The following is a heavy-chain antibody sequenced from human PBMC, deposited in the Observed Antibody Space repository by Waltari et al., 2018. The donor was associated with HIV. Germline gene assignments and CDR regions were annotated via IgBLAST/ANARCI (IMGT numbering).Heavy chain of an antibody. J-gene: IGHJ2*01. CDR2: IKPRSGGT. CDR1: GYTFTDKF. V-gene: IGHV1-2*04. CDR3: AREEMKYFDL. Sequence: QVQLVQSGAELKKPGASVKVSCKASGYTFTDKFIHWVRQAPGQGLEWMGWIKPRSGGTKFAQKFQGWVSMTMDTSSSTVYMELNRLTYEDTAIYYCAREEMKYFDLWGRGTLVTVSS.